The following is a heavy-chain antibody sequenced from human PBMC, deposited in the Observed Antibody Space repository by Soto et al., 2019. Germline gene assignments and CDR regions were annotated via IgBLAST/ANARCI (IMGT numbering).Heavy chain of an antibody. CDR2: ISSSSSTI. D-gene: IGHD5-18*01. CDR3: ARDRPGYSYGLAY. J-gene: IGHJ4*02. Sequence: EVQLVESGGGLVQPGGSLRLSCAASGFTFSSYSMNWVRQAPGKGLEWVSYISSSSSTIYYADSVKGRFTISRDNAKNSLYLQMNSLRAADTAVYYCARDRPGYSYGLAYWGQGTLVTVSS. V-gene: IGHV3-48*01. CDR1: GFTFSSYS.